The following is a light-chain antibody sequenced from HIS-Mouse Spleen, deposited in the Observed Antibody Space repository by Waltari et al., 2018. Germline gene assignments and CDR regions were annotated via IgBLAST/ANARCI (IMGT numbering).Light chain of an antibody. CDR2: QDS. J-gene: IGLJ2*01. V-gene: IGLV3-1*01. Sequence: SYELTQPPSVSVSPGQTASITCSGDKWAAKYPCWYQQTPGQCPVLVIYQDSKRPSGNLWRFSGSNSGNTATLTNSETQAMDEDDDYCQAWDSRYSVFGGGTKLAVL. CDR1: KWAAKY. CDR3: QAWDSRYSV.